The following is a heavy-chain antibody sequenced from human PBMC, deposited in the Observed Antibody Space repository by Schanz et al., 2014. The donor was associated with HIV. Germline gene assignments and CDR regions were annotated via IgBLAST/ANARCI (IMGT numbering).Heavy chain of an antibody. CDR2: ISYDGSNK. CDR3: AKDGAPSGSYSYGMDV. Sequence: VQLVESGGGVVQPGRSLRLSCAASGFTFRSYAMHWVRQAPGKGLEWVAVISYDGSNKYYADSVKGRSTISRDNSKNTLYLQMNSLRAEDTAVYHCAKDGAPSGSYSYGMDVWGQGTTVTVSS. J-gene: IGHJ6*02. CDR1: GFTFRSYA. V-gene: IGHV3-30-3*01. D-gene: IGHD3-10*01.